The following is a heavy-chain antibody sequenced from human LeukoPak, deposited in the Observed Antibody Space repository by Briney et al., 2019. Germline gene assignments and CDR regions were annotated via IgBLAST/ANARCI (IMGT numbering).Heavy chain of an antibody. V-gene: IGHV4-59*11. CDR2: TSGSI. J-gene: IGHJ5*02. CDR1: GASISSHY. D-gene: IGHD3-22*01. CDR3: ARINGYYYSSGPNWFDP. Sequence: PSETLSLTCAVSGASISSHYWSWIRQPPGKGLEWIGYTSGSISDNPSLKSRVTISVDTSKNQFSLKLSSVTAADTAVYYCARINGYYYSSGPNWFDPWGQGTLVTVSS.